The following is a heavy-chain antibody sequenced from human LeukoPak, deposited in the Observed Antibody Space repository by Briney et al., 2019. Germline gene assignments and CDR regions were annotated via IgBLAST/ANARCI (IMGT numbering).Heavy chain of an antibody. CDR1: GFTFHDHG. CDR3: ARDRTYYSLDS. D-gene: IGHD2-21*01. Sequence: GGSLRLSCAASGFTFHDHGMSWVRHAPGKGLEWVSGINRNGGITTYADSVKGRFTISRHNAKNSLYLQMNSLRAEDTALYHCARDRTYYSLDSWGQGTLVTVSS. V-gene: IGHV3-20*01. CDR2: INRNGGIT. J-gene: IGHJ4*02.